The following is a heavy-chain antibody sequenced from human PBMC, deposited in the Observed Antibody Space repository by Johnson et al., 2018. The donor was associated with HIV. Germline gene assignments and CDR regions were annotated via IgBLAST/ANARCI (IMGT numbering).Heavy chain of an antibody. Sequence: VQLVESGGGVVQPGRSLRLSCEASGFMFSRYALAWVRQAPGKGLEWVALIWHDGSNDNYADSVKGRFTLSRDNSRNTLYLQMNNLRSEDTAIYYCVKDSETSSVPLDGAFDIWGQGTTVTVSS. V-gene: IGHV3-33*06. J-gene: IGHJ3*02. CDR3: VKDSETSSVPLDGAFDI. D-gene: IGHD6-19*01. CDR1: GFMFSRYA. CDR2: IWHDGSND.